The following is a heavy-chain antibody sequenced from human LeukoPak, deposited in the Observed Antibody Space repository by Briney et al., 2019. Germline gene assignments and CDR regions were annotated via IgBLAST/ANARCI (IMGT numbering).Heavy chain of an antibody. D-gene: IGHD1-1*01. Sequence: LSETLSLTCTFSGGFISSGGYYSICIRQHPEKGLEWIGYIYYSGCTYYNRSLKSRVTISVDTNKNQFSLKMSLVADEDTAVYYCGRKGNEIIYYWGQGTLVTVSS. V-gene: IGHV4-31*03. CDR3: GRKGNEIIYY. CDR1: GGFISSGGYY. J-gene: IGHJ4*02. CDR2: IYYSGCT.